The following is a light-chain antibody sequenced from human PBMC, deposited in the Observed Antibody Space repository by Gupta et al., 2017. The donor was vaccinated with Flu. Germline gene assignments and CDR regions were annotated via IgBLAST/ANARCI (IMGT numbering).Light chain of an antibody. CDR3: MRGTHPWT. V-gene: IGKV2-30*01. Sequence: DVVMSQSPLSLSVTLGQAASISCRSSQSLVYKNGITYLTWFQQRPGQSPRRLIYEVANRDSVVPDRFRGSGSVTDFTLKSIRVEAEDVGVDYCMRGTHPWTFGQGTRL. J-gene: IGKJ2*02. CDR1: QSLVYKNGITY. CDR2: EVA.